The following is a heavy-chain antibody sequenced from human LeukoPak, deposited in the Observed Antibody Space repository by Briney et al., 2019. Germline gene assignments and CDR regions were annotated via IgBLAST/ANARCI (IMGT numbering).Heavy chain of an antibody. J-gene: IGHJ6*02. D-gene: IGHD3-10*01. V-gene: IGHV3-7*01. CDR2: IKEDGSEK. CDR3: ARNSFAELFLLGSAYGMDV. Sequence: GGSLRLSCAASPFTSSGHWMSWVRQAPGKGLEWVANIKEDGSEKYYVDSVKGRFSISRDNAKDLLYLQINSLRVEDTAVYCCARNSFAELFLLGSAYGMDVWGQGTTVTVSS. CDR1: PFTSSGHW.